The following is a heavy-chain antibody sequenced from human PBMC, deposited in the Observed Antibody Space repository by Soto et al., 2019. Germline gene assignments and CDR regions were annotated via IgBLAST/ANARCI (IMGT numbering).Heavy chain of an antibody. CDR3: ATSSSSVAFDY. Sequence: ASVKVSCKSSGYTFTSYAMHWVRQAPGQRLEWMGWINAGNGNTKYSQKFQGRVTITRDTSASTAYMELSSLRSEDTAVYYCATSSSSVAFDYWGQGTLVTVSA. CDR1: GYTFTSYA. CDR2: INAGNGNT. D-gene: IGHD6-6*01. J-gene: IGHJ4*02. V-gene: IGHV1-3*01.